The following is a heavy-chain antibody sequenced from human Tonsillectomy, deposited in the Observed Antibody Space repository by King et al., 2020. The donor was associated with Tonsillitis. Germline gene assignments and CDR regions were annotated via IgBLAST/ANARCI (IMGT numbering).Heavy chain of an antibody. Sequence: VQLVESGGGVVQPWRSLRLSCAASGFSFSSYGIHWVRPAPGKGLEWVAVISSDVSKKYYADSVRGRFTISRDNSKNTQYLQMNSLSADDTAVYYCAKARQWLVHFDYWGQGTLVTVSS. V-gene: IGHV3-30*18. CDR1: GFSFSSYG. D-gene: IGHD6-19*01. J-gene: IGHJ4*02. CDR3: AKARQWLVHFDY. CDR2: ISSDVSKK.